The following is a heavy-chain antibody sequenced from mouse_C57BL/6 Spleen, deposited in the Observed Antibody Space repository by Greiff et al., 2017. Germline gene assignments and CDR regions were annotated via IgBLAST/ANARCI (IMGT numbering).Heavy chain of an antibody. CDR3: ARGTAQAPYYAMDY. Sequence: QVQLQQPGAELVRPGTSVKLSCKASGYTFTSYWMHWVKQRPGQGLEWIGVIDPSDSYTNYNQKFKGKATLTVDTSSSTAYMQLSSLTSEDSAVXYCARGTAQAPYYAMDYWGQGTSVTVSS. D-gene: IGHD3-2*02. J-gene: IGHJ4*01. V-gene: IGHV1-59*01. CDR2: IDPSDSYT. CDR1: GYTFTSYW.